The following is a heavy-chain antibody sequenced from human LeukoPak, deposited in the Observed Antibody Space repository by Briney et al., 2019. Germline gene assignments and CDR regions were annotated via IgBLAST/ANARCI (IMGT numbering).Heavy chain of an antibody. V-gene: IGHV3-11*01. CDR1: GFTFSDCY. J-gene: IGHJ3*02. Sequence: GGSLRLSCAASGFTFSDCYMNWIRQAPGKGLEWVSYISSSGSTTYYADSVQGRFTISRDDAKNSLYLQMDSLRAEDTAVHYCASNSGYGLNDAFDIWGQGTMVTVSS. CDR3: ASNSGYGLNDAFDI. D-gene: IGHD3-22*01. CDR2: ISSSGSTT.